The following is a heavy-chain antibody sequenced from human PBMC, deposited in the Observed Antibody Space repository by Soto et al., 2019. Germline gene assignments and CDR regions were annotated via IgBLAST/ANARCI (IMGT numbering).Heavy chain of an antibody. Sequence: QVLLVQSGAEVKKPGSSVKISCKASGGSFGNSAINWVRQTPGQGLEGLGGFIPVYRTLNYAQKFQGRVTITADESTGTAYMTLNSLASNDTAVYYCATGVIWIGYFTVDSWGQGTRVTVSS. J-gene: IGHJ4*02. CDR3: ATGVIWIGYFTVDS. CDR2: FIPVYRTL. V-gene: IGHV1-69*01. D-gene: IGHD3-3*01. CDR1: GGSFGNSA.